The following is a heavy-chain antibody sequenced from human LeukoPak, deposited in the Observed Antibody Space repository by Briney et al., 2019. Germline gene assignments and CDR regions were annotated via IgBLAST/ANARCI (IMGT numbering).Heavy chain of an antibody. Sequence: PGGSLRLSCAASGFTFSSYAMSWVRQAPGKGLERVSAISGSGGSTYYADSVKGRFTISRDNSKNTLYLQMNSLRAEDTAVYYCAKDLLGDTHSSGYYYEAFDYWGQGTLVTVSS. D-gene: IGHD3-22*01. CDR3: AKDLLGDTHSSGYYYEAFDY. J-gene: IGHJ4*02. CDR2: ISGSGGST. CDR1: GFTFSSYA. V-gene: IGHV3-23*01.